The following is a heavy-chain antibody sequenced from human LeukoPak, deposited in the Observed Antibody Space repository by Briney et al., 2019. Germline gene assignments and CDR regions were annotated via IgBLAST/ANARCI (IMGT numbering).Heavy chain of an antibody. J-gene: IGHJ3*02. V-gene: IGHV3-49*04. CDR1: GFTFGDYA. Sequence: GRSLRLSCTASGFTFGDYAMSWVRQAPGKGLEWVGFIRSKAYGGTTEYAASAKGRFTISRDDSKSIAYLQMNSLKTEDTAVYYCTRDASIAVAGEVAFDIWGQGTMVTVSS. CDR2: IRSKAYGGTT. D-gene: IGHD6-19*01. CDR3: TRDASIAVAGEVAFDI.